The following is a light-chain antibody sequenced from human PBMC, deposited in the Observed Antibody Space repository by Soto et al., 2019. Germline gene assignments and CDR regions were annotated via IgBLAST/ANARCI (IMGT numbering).Light chain of an antibody. CDR2: LTS. Sequence: EIVGTMFVTTVTAFTSARVTLSCVACQAINTRLAWYQHKPGQAPRLLIYLTSNRAAGIPARFSGSGSETDFTLTISDVEPEDFAVYYCQQLSIYPLTFAGGGMADIK. V-gene: IGKV3D-11*03. CDR3: QQLSIYPLT. J-gene: IGKJ4*01. CDR1: QAINTR.